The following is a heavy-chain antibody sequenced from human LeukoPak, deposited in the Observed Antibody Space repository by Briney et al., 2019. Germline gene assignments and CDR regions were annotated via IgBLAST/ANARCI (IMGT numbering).Heavy chain of an antibody. J-gene: IGHJ6*03. D-gene: IGHD5-18*01. V-gene: IGHV1-2*02. CDR1: GYTFTGYY. Sequence: ASVKVSCKASGYTFTGYYMHWVRQAPGQGLEWMGWINPNSGGTNYAQKFQGRVTMTRDTSISTAYMELSRLRSDDTAVYYCAVTSDTAMVTRVYYYYMDVWGKGTTVTVSS. CDR2: INPNSGGT. CDR3: AVTSDTAMVTRVYYYYMDV.